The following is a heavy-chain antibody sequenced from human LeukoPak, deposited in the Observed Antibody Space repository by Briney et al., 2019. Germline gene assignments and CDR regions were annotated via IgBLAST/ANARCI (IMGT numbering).Heavy chain of an antibody. Sequence: ASVKVSCKASGYTFTSYGISWVRQAPGQGLEWMGWISACNGNTNYAQKLQGRVTMTTDTSTSTAYMELRSLRSDDTAVYYCARAEYYRDSSDYWGQGTLVTVSS. CDR1: GYTFTSYG. V-gene: IGHV1-18*01. J-gene: IGHJ4*02. CDR2: ISACNGNT. D-gene: IGHD3-10*01. CDR3: ARAEYYRDSSDY.